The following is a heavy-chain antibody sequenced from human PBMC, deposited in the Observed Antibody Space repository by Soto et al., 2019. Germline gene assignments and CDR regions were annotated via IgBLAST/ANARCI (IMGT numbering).Heavy chain of an antibody. Sequence: QPGGSLRLSCAASGFTFSSYAMSWVRQAPGKGLEWVSAISGSGGSTYYADSVKGRFTISRDNSKNTLYLQMNSLRAEDTAVYYCAKDPISCSWYDLEYWCQGTLVTVSS. CDR2: ISGSGGST. J-gene: IGHJ4*02. V-gene: IGHV3-23*01. CDR1: GFTFSSYA. CDR3: AKDPISCSWYDLEY. D-gene: IGHD6-13*01.